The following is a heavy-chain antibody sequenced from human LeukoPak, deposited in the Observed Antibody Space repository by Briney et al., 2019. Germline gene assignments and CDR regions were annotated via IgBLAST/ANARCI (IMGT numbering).Heavy chain of an antibody. CDR2: ITGSGDGR. J-gene: IGHJ4*02. CDR3: EKDILTSSYASSGYYFAS. V-gene: IGHV3-23*01. D-gene: IGHD3-3*01. CDR1: GFTFNNHA. Sequence: GGSLRLSCAASGFTFNNHAMTWVRQAPGKGLEWVSVITGSGDGRYYADSVKGRFTISRDNSKNTLHLQMNSLRADDTALYYCEKDILTSSYASSGYYFASWGQGPLVAASS.